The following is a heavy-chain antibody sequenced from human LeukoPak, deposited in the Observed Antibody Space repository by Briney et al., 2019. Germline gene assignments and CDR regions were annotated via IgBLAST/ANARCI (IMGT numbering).Heavy chain of an antibody. CDR2: IRYDGSNK. Sequence: HPGGSLRLSCAASGFTFSSYGMHWVRQAPGKGLEWVAFIRYDGSNKYYADSVKGRFTISRDNSKNTLYLQMNSLRTEDTAVYYCVRDGSSWGNFDYWGQGTLVSVSS. D-gene: IGHD7-27*01. CDR3: VRDGSSWGNFDY. V-gene: IGHV3-30*02. J-gene: IGHJ4*02. CDR1: GFTFSSYG.